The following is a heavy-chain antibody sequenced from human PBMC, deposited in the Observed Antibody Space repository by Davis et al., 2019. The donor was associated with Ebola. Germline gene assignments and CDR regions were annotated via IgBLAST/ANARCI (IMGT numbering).Heavy chain of an antibody. D-gene: IGHD5/OR15-5a*01. J-gene: IGHJ4*02. CDR1: GYTFTGHY. Sequence: AASVKVSCKASGYTFTGHYMHWVRQAPGQGLEWMGWINPKTGGTNYAQNFQGRVTMTRDTAISTAYMEVSRLTSGDTAVYYCARWSLSSHLDYWGQGTLIAVSS. V-gene: IGHV1-2*02. CDR3: ARWSLSSHLDY. CDR2: INPKTGGT.